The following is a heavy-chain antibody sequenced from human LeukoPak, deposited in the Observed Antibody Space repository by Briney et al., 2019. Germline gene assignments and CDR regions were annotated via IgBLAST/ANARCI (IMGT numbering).Heavy chain of an antibody. V-gene: IGHV1-46*01. D-gene: IGHD6-13*01. CDR1: GYTFTSYY. CDR2: INPSGGST. J-gene: IGHJ4*02. CDR3: ARDRQQLDAFDY. Sequence: ASVKVSCKASGYTFTSYYMHWVRQAPGQGLEWMGIINPSGGSTSFAQKFQGRVTMTRDTSTSTVYMELSSLRSEDTAVYYCARDRQQLDAFDYWGQGTLVTVSS.